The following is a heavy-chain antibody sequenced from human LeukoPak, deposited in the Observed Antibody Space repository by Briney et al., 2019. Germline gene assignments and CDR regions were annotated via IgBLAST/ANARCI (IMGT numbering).Heavy chain of an antibody. J-gene: IGHJ4*02. CDR2: ISYDGSNK. CDR1: GFTFSSYG. Sequence: PGRSLRLSCAASGFTFSSYGMHWVRQAPGEGLEWVAFISYDGSNKYYADSVKGRFTISRDNSKNTLYLQMNSLRAEDTAVYYCAKASGSCSTDWGQGTLVTVSS. V-gene: IGHV3-30*18. D-gene: IGHD1-26*01. CDR3: AKASGSCSTD.